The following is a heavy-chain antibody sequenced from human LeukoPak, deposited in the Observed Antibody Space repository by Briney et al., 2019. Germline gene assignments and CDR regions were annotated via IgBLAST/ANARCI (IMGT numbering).Heavy chain of an antibody. CDR2: ISPNSDDT. CDR1: GYSFSGYY. J-gene: IGHJ4*02. D-gene: IGHD6-19*01. Sequence: ASVKVSCEASGYSFSGYYIHWVRQAPGQGLEWMGCISPNSDDTKYAQKFRGRVTLTRDTSISTAYMDLSSLRSDDTAVYYCAREVRTYSSGCTLYLDYWGQGTLVTVSS. V-gene: IGHV1-2*02. CDR3: AREVRTYSSGCTLYLDY.